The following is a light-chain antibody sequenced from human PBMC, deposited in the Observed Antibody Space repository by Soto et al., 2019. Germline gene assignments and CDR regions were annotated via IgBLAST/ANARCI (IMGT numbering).Light chain of an antibody. J-gene: IGKJ1*01. Sequence: DIQMTHAPSTRSGSVGERVTITCLASQTISSWLAWYQQRPGQPPKLLINWASARESGVPARFTGSGSGTDFTLTIAGLQAEDVATYYCQHFYSTPQTFGQGTKVDIK. V-gene: IGKV1-5*01. CDR2: WAS. CDR3: QHFYSTPQT. CDR1: QTISSW.